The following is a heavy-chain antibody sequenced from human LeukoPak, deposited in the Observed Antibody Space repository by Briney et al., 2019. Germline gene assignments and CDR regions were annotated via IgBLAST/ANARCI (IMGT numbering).Heavy chain of an antibody. Sequence: PSETLSLTCTVSGGSISSYYWSWIRQPPGKGLEWIGYIYYSGSTNYNPSLKSRVTISVDTSKNQFSLKLSSVTAADTAVYYCERAMGYFDFWSGYYHYFDYSGQGTLVTVSS. V-gene: IGHV4-59*01. J-gene: IGHJ4*02. CDR1: GGSISSYY. CDR2: IYYSGST. D-gene: IGHD3-3*01. CDR3: ERAMGYFDFWSGYYHYFDY.